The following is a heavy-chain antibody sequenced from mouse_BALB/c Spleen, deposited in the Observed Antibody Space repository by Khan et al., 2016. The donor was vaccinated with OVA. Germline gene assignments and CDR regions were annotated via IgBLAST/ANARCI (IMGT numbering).Heavy chain of an antibody. CDR2: ISSGGNYT. D-gene: IGHD1-1*01. CDR3: ARPPITTVVATSYWFFDV. V-gene: IGHV5-9-3*01. J-gene: IGHJ1*01. Sequence: EVELVESGGGLVQPGGSLKLSCAASGFTFSSYAMSWVRQTPEKRLEWVATISSGGNYTYYPDSVKGRFPISRANAKSTLYLQLGSLRSEETAMFYCARPPITTVVATSYWFFDVWGAGTTVTVSS. CDR1: GFTFSSYA.